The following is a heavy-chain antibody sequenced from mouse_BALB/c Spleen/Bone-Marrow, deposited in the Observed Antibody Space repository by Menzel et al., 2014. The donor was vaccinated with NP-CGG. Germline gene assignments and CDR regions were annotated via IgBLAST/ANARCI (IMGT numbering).Heavy chain of an antibody. J-gene: IGHJ2*01. CDR3: ARRVTPANY. Sequence: QVHAQQSGAELMKPGDSEKISCKATGHTFSSYWIEGVKQRPGHGLEWIGEILPGCGSTNYNENFKGKATFTADTSSNTAYKQVSSLTSEGSAVYDFARRVTPANYWGQGTTLTVSS. CDR1: GHTFSSYW. CDR2: ILPGCGST. D-gene: IGHD1-2*01. V-gene: IGHV1-9*01.